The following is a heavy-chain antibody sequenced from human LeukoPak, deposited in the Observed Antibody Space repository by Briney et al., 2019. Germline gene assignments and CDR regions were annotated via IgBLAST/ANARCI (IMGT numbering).Heavy chain of an antibody. D-gene: IGHD1-26*01. J-gene: IGHJ4*02. V-gene: IGHV3-23*01. CDR1: GFSFYNFA. Sequence: GGSLRLSCAASGFSFYNFAMSWVRQAPGRGLEWVAVISGDAVTTKYAASVKGRFTISRDNSKNALYLQMNSLRAEDTAVYYCAKGGISIVGATDLDYWGQGTLVTVSS. CDR3: AKGGISIVGATDLDY. CDR2: ISGDAVTT.